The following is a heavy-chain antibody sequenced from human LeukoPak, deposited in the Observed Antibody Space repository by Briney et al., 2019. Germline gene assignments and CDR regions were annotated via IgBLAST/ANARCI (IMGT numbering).Heavy chain of an antibody. CDR3: ATVPRGSYPMC. V-gene: IGHV2-5*02. J-gene: IGHJ4*02. D-gene: IGHD3-16*02. CDR2: IYWDNDK. CDR1: GFSLSTSGVG. Sequence: SGPTLVNPTQTLTLTCTFSGFSLSTSGVGVGWIPQPPGKALEWLALIYWDNDKRYSPSLKTRLSITKDTSKNQVVLTMTNMDPVDTATYYCATVPRGSYPMCWGQGTLVTVSS.